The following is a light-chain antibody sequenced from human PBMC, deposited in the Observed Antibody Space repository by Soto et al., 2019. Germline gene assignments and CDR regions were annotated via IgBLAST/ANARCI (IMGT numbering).Light chain of an antibody. CDR1: QSVSSSY. J-gene: IGKJ4*01. CDR3: QQYGSSPT. V-gene: IGKV3-20*01. Sequence: EIVMTQSPATLSVSPGERATLSCRASQSVSSSYLAWYQQKPGQAPRLLIFGVSSRATGIPDRFSGSGSGTDFILTISRLEPEDSAVYYCQQYGSSPTFGGGTKVDIK. CDR2: GVS.